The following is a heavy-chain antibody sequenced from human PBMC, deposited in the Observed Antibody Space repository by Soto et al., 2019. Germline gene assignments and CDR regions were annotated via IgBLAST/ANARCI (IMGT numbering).Heavy chain of an antibody. CDR3: ARRSSSWYFDY. CDR2: LSGSGDST. D-gene: IGHD6-13*01. V-gene: IGHV3-23*01. Sequence: SPLSGSGDSTYYADPVKGRFTISRDNSKNTLYLQMNSLRAEDTAVYYCARRSSSWYFDYWGQGTLVTVSS. J-gene: IGHJ4*02.